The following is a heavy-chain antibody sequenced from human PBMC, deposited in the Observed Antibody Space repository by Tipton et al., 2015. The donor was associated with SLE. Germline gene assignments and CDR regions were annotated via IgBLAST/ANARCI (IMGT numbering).Heavy chain of an antibody. CDR1: GYTFTSYG. V-gene: IGHV1-18*01. Sequence: QSGAEVKKPGASVKVSCKASGYTFTSYGISWVRQAPGQGLEWMGWISAYNGNTNYAQKLQGRVTMTTDTSTSTAYMELRSLRSDDTAVYYCARHTLPRFLEWLDAFDIWGQGTMVTVSS. J-gene: IGHJ3*02. CDR2: ISAYNGNT. CDR3: ARHTLPRFLEWLDAFDI. D-gene: IGHD3-3*01.